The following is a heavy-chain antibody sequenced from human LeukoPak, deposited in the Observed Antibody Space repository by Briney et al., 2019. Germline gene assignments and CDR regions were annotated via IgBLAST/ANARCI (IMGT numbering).Heavy chain of an antibody. CDR1: GGSISSYY. V-gene: IGHV4-4*07. CDR3: AKEDVLLWFGESYWNYYYYYYMDV. D-gene: IGHD3-10*01. Sequence: SETLSLTCTVSGGSISSYYWSWIRQPPGKGLEWIGRIYTSGSTNYNPSLKSRVTMSVDTSKNQFSLKLSSVTAADTAVYYCAKEDVLLWFGESYWNYYYYYYMDVWGKGTTVTISS. J-gene: IGHJ6*03. CDR2: IYTSGST.